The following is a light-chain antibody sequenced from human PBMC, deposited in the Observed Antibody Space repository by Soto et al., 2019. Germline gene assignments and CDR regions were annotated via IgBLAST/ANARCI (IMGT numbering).Light chain of an antibody. CDR1: QSVSSSY. V-gene: IGKV3-20*01. J-gene: IGKJ1*01. Sequence: EIVLTQSPGTLSLSPGERATLSCRASQSVSSSYLAWYQQKPGQAPRLLIYGASSRATGIPDRSSGSGSGTDFTLTISRLEPEDFEVYYCQQYGRSPTWTFGQGTKVEIK. CDR2: GAS. CDR3: QQYGRSPTWT.